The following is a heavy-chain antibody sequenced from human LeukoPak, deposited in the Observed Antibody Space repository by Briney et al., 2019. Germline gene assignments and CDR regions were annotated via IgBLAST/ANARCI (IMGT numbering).Heavy chain of an antibody. CDR1: GFIFSSYG. D-gene: IGHD3-22*01. J-gene: IGHJ4*02. CDR2: IWHDGSND. CDR3: AKVTGDYYDTSGAFDY. V-gene: IGHV3-33*06. Sequence: TGGSLRLSCAASGFIFSSYGMHWVRQAPGQGLEWVARIWHDGSNDDYAGSVKGRFTISRDHSKNTLYLRMNSLRAEDTAIYYCAKVTGDYYDTSGAFDYWGQGTLVTVSS.